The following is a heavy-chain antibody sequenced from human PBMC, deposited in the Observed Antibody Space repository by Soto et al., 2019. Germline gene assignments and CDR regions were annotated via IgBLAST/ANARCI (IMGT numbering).Heavy chain of an antibody. CDR2: ISYDGSNK. CDR3: ARGHYDSSGYYYDY. D-gene: IGHD3-22*01. Sequence: GGSLRLSCAASGFTFSSYAMHWVRQAPGKGLEWVAVISYDGSNKYYADSVKGRFTISRDNSKNTLYLQMNSLRAEDTAVYYWARGHYDSSGYYYDYWGQGTLVTVSS. V-gene: IGHV3-30-3*01. CDR1: GFTFSSYA. J-gene: IGHJ4*02.